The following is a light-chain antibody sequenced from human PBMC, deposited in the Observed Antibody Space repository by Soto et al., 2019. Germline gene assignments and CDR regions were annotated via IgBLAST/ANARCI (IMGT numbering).Light chain of an antibody. J-gene: IGLJ3*02. Sequence: QSALTQPASVSGSPGQSITISCTGTSSGLGGYSYVSWYQQHPGKAPKLIIYDVSHRPSGVSYRFSGSKSGNTASLTISGLQAEDEADYYCSSYTSSHLVFGGGTKLTVL. CDR2: DVS. CDR1: SSGLGGYSY. V-gene: IGLV2-14*03. CDR3: SSYTSSHLV.